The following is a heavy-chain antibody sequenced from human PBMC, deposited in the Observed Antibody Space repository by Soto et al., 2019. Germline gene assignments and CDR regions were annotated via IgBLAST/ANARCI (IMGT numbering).Heavy chain of an antibody. J-gene: IGHJ4*02. D-gene: IGHD3-22*01. CDR2: INPNSGGT. V-gene: IGHV1-2*04. Sequence: GASVKVSCKASGYTFTGYYMHWVRQAPGQGLEWKGWINPNSGGTNYAQKFQGWVTMTRDTSISTAYMELSRLRSDDTAVYYCARANYDSSGYLPWYFDYWGQGTLVTVSS. CDR1: GYTFTGYY. CDR3: ARANYDSSGYLPWYFDY.